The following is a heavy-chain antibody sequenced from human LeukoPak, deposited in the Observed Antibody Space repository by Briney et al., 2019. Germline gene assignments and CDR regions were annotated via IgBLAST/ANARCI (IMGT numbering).Heavy chain of an antibody. V-gene: IGHV3-72*01. CDR3: ARTTMGFPPFDS. CDR2: IRDKANGYTL. CDR1: GFIFSDHY. D-gene: IGHD5-18*01. J-gene: IGHJ4*01. Sequence: QTGGSLRLSCATSGFIFSDHYMDWVRQTPAKGLEWVGRIRDKANGYTLEYAPSVEGRFSISRDESRNSVYLQMYSLKTEDTALYYCARTTMGFPPFDSWGHGTLVTVSS.